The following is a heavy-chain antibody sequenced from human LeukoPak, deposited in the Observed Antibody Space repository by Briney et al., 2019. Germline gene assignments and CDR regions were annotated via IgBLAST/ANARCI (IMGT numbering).Heavy chain of an antibody. CDR3: AKDRVSPGFNWFDP. CDR2: ISGRGDST. CDR1: GFTFSSYA. Sequence: GGSLRLSCAAFGFTFSSYAMSWVRQAPGKGLEWFSAISGRGDSTYYTDSVKGRFTISRDNSKNTLYLQMNSLRADDTAVYYCAKDRVSPGFNWFDPWGQGTLVTVSS. J-gene: IGHJ5*02. V-gene: IGHV3-23*01. D-gene: IGHD3-16*01.